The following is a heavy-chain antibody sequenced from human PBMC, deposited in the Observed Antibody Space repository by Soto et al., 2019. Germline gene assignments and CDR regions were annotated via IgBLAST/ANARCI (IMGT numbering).Heavy chain of an antibody. D-gene: IGHD3-10*01. CDR2: IIPIFGTA. V-gene: IGHV1-69*13. CDR1: GGTFSSYA. Sequence: SVKVSCKASGGTFSSYAISWVRQAPGQGLEWMGGIIPIFGTANYTQKFQGRVTITADESASTAYMELSSLRSEDTAVYYCARGSELFFITVFDYWGQGTLVTVSS. CDR3: ARGSELFFITVFDY. J-gene: IGHJ4*02.